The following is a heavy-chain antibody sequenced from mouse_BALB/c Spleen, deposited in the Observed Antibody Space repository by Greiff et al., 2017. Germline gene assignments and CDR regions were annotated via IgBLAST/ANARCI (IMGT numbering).Heavy chain of an antibody. Sequence: VQLQQSGAELVKPGASVKLSCTASGFNIKDTYMHWVKQRPEQGLEWIGRIDPANGNTKYDPKFQGKATITADTSSNTAYLQLSSLTSEDTAVYYCEGISPFAYWGQGTLVTVSA. CDR3: EGISPFAY. D-gene: IGHD2-4*01. V-gene: IGHV14-3*02. CDR2: IDPANGNT. CDR1: GFNIKDTY. J-gene: IGHJ3*01.